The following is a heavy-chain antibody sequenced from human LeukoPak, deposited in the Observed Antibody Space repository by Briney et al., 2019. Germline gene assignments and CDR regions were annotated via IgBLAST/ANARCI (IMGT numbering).Heavy chain of an antibody. D-gene: IGHD6-19*01. J-gene: IGHJ4*02. Sequence: GGSLRLSCAASGFTFSSYGMHWVRQAPGKGLEWVAVISYDGSNKYYADSVKGRFTISRDNSKNTLYLQMNSLRAEDTAVYYCAKQSPIAVAGTFDYWGQGTLVTVSS. CDR1: GFTFSSYG. CDR3: AKQSPIAVAGTFDY. CDR2: ISYDGSNK. V-gene: IGHV3-30*18.